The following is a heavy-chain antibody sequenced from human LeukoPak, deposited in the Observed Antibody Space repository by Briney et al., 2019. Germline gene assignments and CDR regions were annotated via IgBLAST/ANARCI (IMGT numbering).Heavy chain of an antibody. CDR1: GYTFTSYG. J-gene: IGHJ3*02. V-gene: IGHV1-18*01. Sequence: GASVKVSCKASGYTFTSYGISWVRQAPGQGLEWMGWISTYNGNTNYAQKVQGRVTMTTDTSTTTAYMELRSLRSDDTAVYYCARESLQMHMASDAFDIWGQGTMVTVSS. CDR3: ARESLQMHMASDAFDI. D-gene: IGHD5-24*01. CDR2: ISTYNGNT.